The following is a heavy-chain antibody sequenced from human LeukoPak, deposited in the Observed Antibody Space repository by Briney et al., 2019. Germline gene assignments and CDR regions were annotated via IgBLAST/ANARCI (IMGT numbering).Heavy chain of an antibody. D-gene: IGHD6-13*01. V-gene: IGHV3-33*01. CDR3: ARASTAAADAFDI. CDR1: GFTFSSYG. CDR2: IWYDGSNK. J-gene: IGHJ3*02. Sequence: GRSLRLSCAASGFTFSSYGMHWVRQAPGKGLEWVAVIWYDGSNKYYADSVKGRFTISRDNSKNTLYLQMNSLRAEDTAVYYCARASTAAADAFDIWGQGTMVTVSS.